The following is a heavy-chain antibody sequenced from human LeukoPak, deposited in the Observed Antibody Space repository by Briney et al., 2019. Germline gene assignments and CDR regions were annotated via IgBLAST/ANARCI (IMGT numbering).Heavy chain of an antibody. J-gene: IGHJ4*02. CDR3: AKNRGMGAGEGLLDY. D-gene: IGHD6-13*01. CDR2: IKDDGSDK. CDR1: GFTFRNYW. V-gene: IGHV3-7*01. Sequence: GGSLRLSCAASGFTFRNYWMNWVRQAPGKGLEWVANIKDDGSDKYYVGSVKGRFSISKDNAKNSLYLQMNSLRAEDTAVYYCAKNRGMGAGEGLLDYWGQGTLVTVSS.